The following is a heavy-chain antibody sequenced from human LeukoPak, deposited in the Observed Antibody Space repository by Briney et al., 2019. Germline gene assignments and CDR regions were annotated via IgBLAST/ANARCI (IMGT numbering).Heavy chain of an antibody. CDR1: GGSFSGYY. V-gene: IGHV4-34*01. J-gene: IGHJ5*02. CDR2: INHSGST. D-gene: IGHD2-2*01. CDR3: ARGRKGIVVVPAANWFDP. Sequence: PSETLSLTCAVYGGSFSGYYWSWIRQPPGKGLEWIGEINHSGSTNYNPSLKSRVTISVDTSKNQFSLKLSSVTAEDTAVYYCARGRKGIVVVPAANWFDPWGQGTLVTVSS.